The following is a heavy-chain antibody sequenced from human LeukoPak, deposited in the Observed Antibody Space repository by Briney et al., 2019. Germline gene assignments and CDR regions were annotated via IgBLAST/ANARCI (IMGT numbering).Heavy chain of an antibody. Sequence: ASVKVSCKASGYTFTGYYMRWVRQAPGQGLEWMGWINPNSGGTNYAQKFQGRVTMTRDTSISTAYMELSRLRSDDTAVYYCARVVKSPGYSSSWYSYWGQGTLVTVSS. J-gene: IGHJ4*02. D-gene: IGHD6-13*01. V-gene: IGHV1-2*02. CDR2: INPNSGGT. CDR1: GYTFTGYY. CDR3: ARVVKSPGYSSSWYSY.